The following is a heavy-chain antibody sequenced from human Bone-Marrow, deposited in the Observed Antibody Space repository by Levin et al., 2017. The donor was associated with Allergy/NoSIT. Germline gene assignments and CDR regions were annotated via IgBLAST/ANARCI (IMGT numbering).Heavy chain of an antibody. CDR1: GFSMATSGVG. CDR2: IYWDGDE. J-gene: IGHJ4*02. D-gene: IGHD3-22*01. Sequence: LSQTLSLTCSFSGFSMATSGVGVGWIRQSPGKALEWLALIYWDGDERYSPSLKDRLKIAKDTSKNQVVLTMTNMDTEDTATYFCAHRLLNTFLGFVTTTEIYFDYWGPGTLVSVSS. V-gene: IGHV2-5*02. CDR3: AHRLLNTFLGFVTTTEIYFDY.